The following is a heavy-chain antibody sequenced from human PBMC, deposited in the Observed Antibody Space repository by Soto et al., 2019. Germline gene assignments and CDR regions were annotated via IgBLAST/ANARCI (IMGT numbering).Heavy chain of an antibody. V-gene: IGHV4-4*07. D-gene: IGHD3-16*01. CDR3: ARGGGVPALGDP. J-gene: IGHJ5*02. Sequence: QVQLEESGPGLVKPSETLSIICSVSGVSKRNSYWTWLRQSAGKGLEWIGRTSTSGNTNYNPSLNSRLTMSVDTSKNQVSLKLTSVTAADTAVYYCARGGGVPALGDPWGQVTLVTVSS. CDR1: GVSKRNSY. CDR2: TSTSGNT.